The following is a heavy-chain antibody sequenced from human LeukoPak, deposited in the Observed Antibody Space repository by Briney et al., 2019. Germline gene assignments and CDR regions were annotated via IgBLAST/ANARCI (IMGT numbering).Heavy chain of an antibody. D-gene: IGHD4-23*01. J-gene: IGHJ4*02. Sequence: GGPLRLSCAASGFTFSSYGMHWVRQAPGKGLEWVAFIRYDESNQYYADSVKGRFTISRDNSKSTLHLQMNSLKVEDTAVYYCAKGYGGSHFDYWGQGALGAVSS. V-gene: IGHV3-30*02. CDR3: AKGYGGSHFDY. CDR2: IRYDESNQ. CDR1: GFTFSSYG.